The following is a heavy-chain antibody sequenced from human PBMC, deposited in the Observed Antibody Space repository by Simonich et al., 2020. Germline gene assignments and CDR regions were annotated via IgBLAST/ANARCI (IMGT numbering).Heavy chain of an antibody. Sequence: ELQLVESGGGLVKPGGSLRLSCAASGFTFSSYSMNWVRQAPGKGLEWVSSISSSSIYIYYADSVKGRFTICRDNAKNSLYLQMNSLSAEDTAVYYCARWIAVAGTGAYVMDVWGQGTTVTVSS. J-gene: IGHJ6*02. D-gene: IGHD6-19*01. CDR2: ISSSSIYI. CDR3: ARWIAVAGTGAYVMDV. V-gene: IGHV3-21*01. CDR1: GFTFSSYS.